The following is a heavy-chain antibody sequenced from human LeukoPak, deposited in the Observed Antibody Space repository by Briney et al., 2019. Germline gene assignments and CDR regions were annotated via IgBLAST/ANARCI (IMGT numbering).Heavy chain of an antibody. V-gene: IGHV4-39*01. CDR3: ARQYSSSLGGGY. J-gene: IGHJ4*02. CDR2: IYYTGRT. D-gene: IGHD5-12*01. CDR1: GGSINSSSYY. Sequence: SETLSLTCTVSGGSINSSSYYWGWIRQPPGKGLEWIGAIYYTGRTYYNPSLKSRVTISVDTSKNQFSLKLSSMTAADTAVYYCARQYSSSLGGGYWGQGTLVTVSS.